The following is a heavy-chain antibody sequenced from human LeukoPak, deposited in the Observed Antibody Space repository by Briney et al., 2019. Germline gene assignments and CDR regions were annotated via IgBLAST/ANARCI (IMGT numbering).Heavy chain of an antibody. V-gene: IGHV1-8*01. CDR1: GYTFTSYD. CDR2: MNPNSGNT. D-gene: IGHD3-10*01. J-gene: IGHJ6*02. Sequence: ASVKVSCKASGYTFTSYDINWVRQATGQGLGWMGWMNPNSGNTGYAQKFQGRVTMTRNTSISTAYMELSSLRSEDTAVYYCASQRTSGSVYYYYYGMDVWGQGTTVTVSS. CDR3: ASQRTSGSVYYYYYGMDV.